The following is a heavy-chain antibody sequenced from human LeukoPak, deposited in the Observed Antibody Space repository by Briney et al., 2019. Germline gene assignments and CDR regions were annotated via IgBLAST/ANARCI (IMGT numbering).Heavy chain of an antibody. Sequence: GGSLRLSCAASGFTVSSNYMSWVRQAPGKGLEWVSLIYSGGSTYYADSVKGRFTISRDNARNTLYLQVSSLRAEDTSVYYCARQSYYYDSSGYYHDYWGQGTLVTVSS. D-gene: IGHD3-22*01. CDR2: IYSGGST. CDR3: ARQSYYYDSSGYYHDY. CDR1: GFTVSSNY. J-gene: IGHJ4*02. V-gene: IGHV3-66*04.